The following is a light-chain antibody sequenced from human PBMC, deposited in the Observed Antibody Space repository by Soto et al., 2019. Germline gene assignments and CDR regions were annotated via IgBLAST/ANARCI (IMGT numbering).Light chain of an antibody. CDR1: SSDVGRYSY. V-gene: IGLV2-14*01. CDR3: SSYARNSTLV. Sequence: QSVLTQPASVSGSPGQSITISCTGTSSDVGRYSYVSWYQQHPGKAPKVMIYDVRNRPSGVSNRFSGSKSGNTASLTISGLQAEDEADYYCSSYARNSTLVFGSGTKGTVL. CDR2: DVR. J-gene: IGLJ1*01.